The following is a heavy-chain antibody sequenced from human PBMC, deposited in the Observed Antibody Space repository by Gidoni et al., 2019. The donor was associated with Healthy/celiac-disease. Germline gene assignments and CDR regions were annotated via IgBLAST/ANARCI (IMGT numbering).Heavy chain of an antibody. CDR2: ISSSSSYI. D-gene: IGHD5-18*01. J-gene: IGHJ4*02. CDR1: GFTFSSYS. Sequence: EVQLVESGGGLVKPGGSLRLSCAASGFTFSSYSMNWVRQAPGKGLEWVSSISSSSSYIYYADSVKGRFTISRDNAKNSLYLQMNSLRAEDTAVYYCARDQKTAPLPDYWGQGTLVTVSS. CDR3: ARDQKTAPLPDY. V-gene: IGHV3-21*01.